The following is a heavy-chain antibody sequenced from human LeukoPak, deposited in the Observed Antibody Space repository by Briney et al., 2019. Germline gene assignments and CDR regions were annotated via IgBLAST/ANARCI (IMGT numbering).Heavy chain of an antibody. Sequence: GGSLRLSCAASGCTFSGYWMHWVRQAPGKGLVWVSRINSDGSSTSYADSVKGRFTISRDSAKNTLYLQMNSLRAEDTAVYYCVRDGYSYGFMLAFDIWGLGTRVTVSS. D-gene: IGHD5-18*01. CDR3: VRDGYSYGFMLAFDI. J-gene: IGHJ3*02. CDR1: GCTFSGYW. CDR2: INSDGSST. V-gene: IGHV3-74*01.